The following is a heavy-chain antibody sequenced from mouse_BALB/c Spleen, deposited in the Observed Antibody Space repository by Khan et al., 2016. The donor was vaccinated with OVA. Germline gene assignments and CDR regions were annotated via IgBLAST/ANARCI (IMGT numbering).Heavy chain of an antibody. V-gene: IGHV1-77*01. CDR3: ARRNCFGDALAD. CDR1: GYTFTDYY. CDR2: ISPGSGDT. J-gene: IGHJ3*01. Sequence: QVQLQQSGAELARPGASVKLSCKASGYTFTDYYINWVKQRTGQGLEWIGEISPGSGDTYYNERFKGKATLTADKSSSTAYMQLSSLTSEASAVYVGARRNCFGDALADWGEGTLVTVSA.